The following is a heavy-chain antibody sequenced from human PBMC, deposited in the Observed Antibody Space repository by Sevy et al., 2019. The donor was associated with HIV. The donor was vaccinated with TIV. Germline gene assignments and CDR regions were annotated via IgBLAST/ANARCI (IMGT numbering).Heavy chain of an antibody. D-gene: IGHD3-10*01. Sequence: SETLSLTCTVPGGSISSYYWSWIRQPPGKGLEWIGYIYYSGSTNYNPSLKSRVTISVDTSKNQFSLKLSTVTAADTAVYYWSRDRSYYYGSGKNNAFDIWGQGTMVTVSS. V-gene: IGHV4-59*01. CDR3: SRDRSYYYGSGKNNAFDI. CDR2: IYYSGST. CDR1: GGSISSYY. J-gene: IGHJ3*02.